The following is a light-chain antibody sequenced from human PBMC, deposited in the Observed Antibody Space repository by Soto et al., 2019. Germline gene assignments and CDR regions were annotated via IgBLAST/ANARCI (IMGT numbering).Light chain of an antibody. CDR2: AVS. CDR3: CSYTSLSTVV. Sequence: QSVLTQPASVSGSPGQSITISCTGTSSDVRGYNHVSWYQHSPGKAPKLILFAVSDRPSGVSHRFSGSKSGNTASLTISGLQADDEADYYCCSYTSLSTVVFGGGTKLTVL. J-gene: IGLJ2*01. V-gene: IGLV2-14*01. CDR1: SSDVRGYNH.